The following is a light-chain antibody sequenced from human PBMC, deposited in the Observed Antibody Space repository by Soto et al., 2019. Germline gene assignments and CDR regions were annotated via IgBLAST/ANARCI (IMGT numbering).Light chain of an antibody. CDR2: HAS. Sequence: IVLMQSPDTLSLSPGERATLSCRASRSLSSDYLAWYQQKPGQAPRLLFYHASRRATGTPDRFSVSGSGTDFTLTISRLEPGDFAVYYCQQSADSPRSCGHGTKVDIK. CDR3: QQSADSPRS. V-gene: IGKV3-20*01. CDR1: RSLSSDY. J-gene: IGKJ1*01.